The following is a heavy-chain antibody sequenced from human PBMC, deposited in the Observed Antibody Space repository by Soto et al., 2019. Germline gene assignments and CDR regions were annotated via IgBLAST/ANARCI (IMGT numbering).Heavy chain of an antibody. D-gene: IGHD6-19*01. CDR3: ARDFTDSSGPTLGMGV. CDR1: GCSISSGGYS. Sequence: SETLSLTCAVSGCSISSGGYSWSWIRQPPGKGLEWIGYIYHSGSTYYNPSLKSRVTISVDTSKNQFSLKLSSVTAADTAVYYCARDFTDSSGPTLGMGVWGQGTTVTVSS. J-gene: IGHJ6*02. CDR2: IYHSGST. V-gene: IGHV4-30-2*05.